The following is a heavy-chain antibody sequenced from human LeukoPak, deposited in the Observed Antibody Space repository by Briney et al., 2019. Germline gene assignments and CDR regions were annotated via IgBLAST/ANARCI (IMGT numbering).Heavy chain of an antibody. J-gene: IGHJ4*02. V-gene: IGHV4-59*12. CDR1: GGSISSYY. CDR2: IYYSGST. Sequence: KASETLSLTCTVSGGSISSYYWSWIRQPPGKGLEWIGYIYYSGSTNYNPSLKSRVTISVDTSKNQFSLKLSSVTAADTAVYYCAGDSGYDSDYDYWGQGTLVTVSS. CDR3: AGDSGYDSDYDY. D-gene: IGHD5-12*01.